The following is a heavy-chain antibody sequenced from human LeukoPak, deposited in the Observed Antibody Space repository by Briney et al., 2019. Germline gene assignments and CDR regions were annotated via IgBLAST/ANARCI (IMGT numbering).Heavy chain of an antibody. CDR3: ARDFYRGFDP. CDR2: ISSSGSTI. Sequence: PGGSLRLSCAASGFTFSSYEMNWVRQAPGKGLEWVSYISSSGSTIYYEDSVKGRFTISRDNAKNSLYLQMNSLRAEDTAVYYCARDFYRGFDPWGQGTLVTVSS. V-gene: IGHV3-48*03. J-gene: IGHJ5*02. D-gene: IGHD1-26*01. CDR1: GFTFSSYE.